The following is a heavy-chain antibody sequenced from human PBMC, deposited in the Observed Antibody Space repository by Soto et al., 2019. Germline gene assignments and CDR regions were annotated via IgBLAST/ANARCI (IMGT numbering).Heavy chain of an antibody. Sequence: GGSLRLSCAASGFTFSSYVMTWVRQSPGRGLEWVSFSSATGAGTYYADSVKGRFTISRDNSKNTLYLQMTSLRADDTAVYYCAKDRRAGGNYGFYSDFWGQGALVTVSS. CDR2: SSATGAGT. CDR3: AKDRRAGGNYGFYSDF. V-gene: IGHV3-23*01. CDR1: GFTFSSYV. J-gene: IGHJ4*02. D-gene: IGHD1-7*01.